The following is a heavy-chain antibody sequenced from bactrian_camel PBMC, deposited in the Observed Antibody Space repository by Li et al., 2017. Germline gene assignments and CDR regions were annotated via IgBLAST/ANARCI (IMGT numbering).Heavy chain of an antibody. V-gene: IGHV3S1*01. Sequence: HVQLVESGGGLVQPGGSLGLSCAASGFTFSSHGMDWVRQAPGKGLEWVSGINSAGSMTDYADSVKGRFTMSRDNAKNMLYLQMNNLKSEDTALYYCAKALGSGDYYTGEYNYCGVPFIIVARRPRSPSP. J-gene: IGHJ4*01. CDR2: INSAGSMT. D-gene: IGHD3*01. CDR1: GFTFSSHG.